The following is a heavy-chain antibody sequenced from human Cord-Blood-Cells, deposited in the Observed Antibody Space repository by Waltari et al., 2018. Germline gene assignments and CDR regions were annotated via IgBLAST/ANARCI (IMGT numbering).Heavy chain of an antibody. V-gene: IGHV3-30*18. J-gene: IGHJ3*02. Sequence: QVQLVESGGGVVQPGRSLRLSCAASGFTFSSYGMHWVRQAPGKGLEWVAVISYDGSNKYYADSVKCRFTISRDNSKNTLYLQMNSLRAEDTAVYYCAKGPTSTYDFWSGYYAFDIWGQGTMVTVSS. CDR1: GFTFSSYG. CDR3: AKGPTSTYDFWSGYYAFDI. CDR2: ISYDGSNK. D-gene: IGHD3-3*01.